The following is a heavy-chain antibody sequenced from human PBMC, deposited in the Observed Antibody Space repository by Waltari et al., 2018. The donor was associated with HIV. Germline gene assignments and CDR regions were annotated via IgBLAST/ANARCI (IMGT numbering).Heavy chain of an antibody. V-gene: IGHV4-34*01. Sequence: AVDGGSFSGHYWSWIRQPPGKGLEWIGEINHSGSTNHNPSLKSRVTISVDTSKNQFSLKLKSVTAADTAVYYCARVRLWGQGTLVTVSS. J-gene: IGHJ4*02. CDR2: INHSGST. D-gene: IGHD5-12*01. CDR1: GGSFSGHY. CDR3: ARVRL.